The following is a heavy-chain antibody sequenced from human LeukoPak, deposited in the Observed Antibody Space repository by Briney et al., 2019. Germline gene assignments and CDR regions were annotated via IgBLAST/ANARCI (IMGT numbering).Heavy chain of an antibody. D-gene: IGHD3-22*01. Sequence: GASVKVSCKASGYSFTGHYMHWVRQAPGQGLEWMGWINPKSGGTNYAQKFQGRVTMTRDTSTSTVYMELSSLRSEDTAVYYCARGRNYYDSSGYYYEGDAFDIWGQGTMVTVSS. V-gene: IGHV1-2*02. J-gene: IGHJ3*02. CDR1: GYSFTGHY. CDR2: INPKSGGT. CDR3: ARGRNYYDSSGYYYEGDAFDI.